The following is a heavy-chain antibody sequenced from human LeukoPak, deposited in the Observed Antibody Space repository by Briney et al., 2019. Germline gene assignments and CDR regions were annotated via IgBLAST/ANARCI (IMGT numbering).Heavy chain of an antibody. Sequence: GGSLRLSCAASGFIFSNYGTHWVRQAPGKRLEWVAVIWNDGSETFHADSVKGRFRIARDNSKNTLYLQMNSLRAEDTAVYFCARDMGRAWYGPPDYWGQGTLVTVSS. D-gene: IGHD6-13*01. CDR3: ARDMGRAWYGPPDY. CDR2: IWNDGSET. J-gene: IGHJ4*02. CDR1: GFIFSNYG. V-gene: IGHV3-33*01.